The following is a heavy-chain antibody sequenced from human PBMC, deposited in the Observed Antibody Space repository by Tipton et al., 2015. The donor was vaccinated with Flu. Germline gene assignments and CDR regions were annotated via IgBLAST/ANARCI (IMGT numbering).Heavy chain of an antibody. Sequence: TLSLTCTVSGGSISSASYYWSWIRQPAGKGLEWIGRIYTSGSTNYNPPLKSRVTISVDTSKNQFSLKLSSVTAADTAVYYCARAGWLLPFDYWGQGTLVTVSS. CDR3: ARAGWLLPFDY. J-gene: IGHJ4*02. CDR2: IYTSGST. V-gene: IGHV4-61*02. CDR1: GGSISSASYY. D-gene: IGHD3-22*01.